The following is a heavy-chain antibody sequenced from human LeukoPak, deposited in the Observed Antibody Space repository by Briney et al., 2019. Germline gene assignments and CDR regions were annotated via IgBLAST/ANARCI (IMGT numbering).Heavy chain of an antibody. Sequence: GGSLRLSCAASGFTFSSHSMNWVRQAPGKGLEWVSYISSSSTIYYADSVKGRFTISRDNAKKSLYLQMNSLRDEDTAVYYCARARGYCSSSSCYWVDYWGQGTLVTVSS. CDR2: ISSSSTI. CDR3: ARARGYCSSSSCYWVDY. J-gene: IGHJ4*02. CDR1: GFTFSSHS. V-gene: IGHV3-48*02. D-gene: IGHD2-2*01.